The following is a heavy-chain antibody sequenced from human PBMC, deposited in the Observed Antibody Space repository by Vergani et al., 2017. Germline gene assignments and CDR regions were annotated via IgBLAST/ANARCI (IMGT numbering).Heavy chain of an antibody. V-gene: IGHV3-9*01. CDR2: ISWNSGSI. CDR3: AKDIRLTAMVTYGMDV. CDR1: GFTFDDYA. Sequence: EVQLVESGGGLVQPGRSLRLSCAASGFTFDDYAMHWVRHAPGKGLEWVSGISWNSGSIGYADSVKGRFTISRDNAKNSLYLQMNSLRAEETGLYYCAKDIRLTAMVTYGMDVWGQGTTVTVSS. J-gene: IGHJ6*02. D-gene: IGHD5-18*01.